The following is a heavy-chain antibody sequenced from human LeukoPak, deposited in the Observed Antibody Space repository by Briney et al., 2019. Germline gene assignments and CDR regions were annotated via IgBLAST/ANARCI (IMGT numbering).Heavy chain of an antibody. V-gene: IGHV4-59*08. J-gene: IGHJ1*01. CDR1: GASISSSY. CDR2: IYYRGRT. Sequence: PSETLSLTCSVSGASISSSYWNWIRQPPGKGLEWIGYIYYRGRTKYNPSLQSRVTISVDTSRNQFSLRLSSVTAADTAVYYCARQSDDLGYFQHWGQGTLVTVSS. D-gene: IGHD3-16*01. CDR3: ARQSDDLGYFQH.